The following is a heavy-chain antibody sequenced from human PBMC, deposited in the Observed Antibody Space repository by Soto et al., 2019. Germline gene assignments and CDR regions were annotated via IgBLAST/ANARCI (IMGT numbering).Heavy chain of an antibody. Sequence: SVKVSCKASGGTFSSYAISWVRQAPGQGXEWMGGIIPIFGAANYAQKFQGRVTITADESTSTAYMELSSLRSEDTAVYYCARGKRRDYYGSGSHPARYYYYGMDVWGQGTTVTVSS. CDR1: GGTFSSYA. CDR3: ARGKRRDYYGSGSHPARYYYYGMDV. J-gene: IGHJ6*02. D-gene: IGHD3-10*01. V-gene: IGHV1-69*13. CDR2: IIPIFGAA.